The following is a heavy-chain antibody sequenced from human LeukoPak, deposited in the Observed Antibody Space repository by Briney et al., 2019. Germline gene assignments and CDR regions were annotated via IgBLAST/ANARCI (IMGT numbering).Heavy chain of an antibody. V-gene: IGHV1-2*02. CDR3: AREGCSSTSCYPYYYYYMDV. J-gene: IGHJ6*03. D-gene: IGHD2-2*01. Sequence: ASVKVSCKASGYTFTGYYMHWVRQAPGQGLEWMGWINPNRGGTNYAQKFQGRVTMTRDTSISTAYMELSRLRSDDTAVYYCAREGCSSTSCYPYYYYYMDVWGKGTTVTVSS. CDR2: INPNRGGT. CDR1: GYTFTGYY.